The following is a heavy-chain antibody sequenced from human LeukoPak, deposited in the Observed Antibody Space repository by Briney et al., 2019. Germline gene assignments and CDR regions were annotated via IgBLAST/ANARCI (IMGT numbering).Heavy chain of an antibody. V-gene: IGHV4-59*01. D-gene: IGHD3-3*02. CDR2: IYYSGST. Sequence: SETLSFTCTVSGGSISSYYWSWIRQPPGKGPEWIGYIYYSGSTNYNPPLKSRVTISVDASKNQFSLKLSSVTAADTAVYYCARVLGSEDWFDPWGQGTLVTVSS. CDR1: GGSISSYY. CDR3: ARVLGSEDWFDP. J-gene: IGHJ5*02.